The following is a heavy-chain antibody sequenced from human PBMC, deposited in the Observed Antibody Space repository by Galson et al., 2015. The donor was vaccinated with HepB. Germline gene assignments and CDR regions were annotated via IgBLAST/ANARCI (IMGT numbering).Heavy chain of an antibody. D-gene: IGHD6-13*01. CDR1: GYTFTSYA. V-gene: IGHV1-3*01. J-gene: IGHJ4*02. Sequence: SVKVSCKASGYTFTSYAMHWVRQAPGQRLEWMGWINAGNGNTKYSQKFQGRVTITRDTSASTAYMELSSLRSEDTAVYYCARVTSSWYDSGPLDYWGQGTLVTVSS. CDR3: ARVTSSWYDSGPLDY. CDR2: INAGNGNT.